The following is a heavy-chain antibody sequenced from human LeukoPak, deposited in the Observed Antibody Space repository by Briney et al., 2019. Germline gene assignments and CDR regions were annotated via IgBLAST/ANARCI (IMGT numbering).Heavy chain of an antibody. J-gene: IGHJ4*02. V-gene: IGHV5-51*01. Sequence: GGSLRLSCNGSGYTFTKYWIGWVRQMPGKGLEWMGIIWPGDSDTRYSPSFEGQVIISVDKSISTVYLQWSTRKASDTAMYYCGTPYDWKGFFDYWGQGTLVTVSS. CDR3: GTPYDWKGFFDY. D-gene: IGHD1-20*01. CDR1: GYTFTKYW. CDR2: IWPGDSDT.